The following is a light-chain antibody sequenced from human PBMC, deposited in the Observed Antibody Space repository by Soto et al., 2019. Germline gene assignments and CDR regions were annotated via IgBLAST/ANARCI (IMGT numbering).Light chain of an antibody. CDR1: SSDVGGYNY. CDR2: EVS. J-gene: IGLJ3*02. V-gene: IGLV2-14*01. Sequence: QSALTQPASVSGSPGQSITISCTGTSSDVGGYNYVSWYQQHPGKAPKLMIYEVSNRPSGFSNRFSGSKSGNTASLTISGLQSEDEADYYCSSYTRSSTHWVFGGGTKLTVL. CDR3: SSYTRSSTHWV.